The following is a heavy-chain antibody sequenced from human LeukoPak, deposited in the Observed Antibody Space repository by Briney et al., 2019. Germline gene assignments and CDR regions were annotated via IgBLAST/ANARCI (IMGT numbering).Heavy chain of an antibody. CDR3: VRDTGSGWDFDY. CDR2: VKGDGVTT. D-gene: IGHD6-19*01. V-gene: IGHV3-43*02. J-gene: IGHJ4*02. Sequence: GGSLRLSCAAPGFTFNAYAIHWVRQAPGKGLDWVSLVKGDGVTTDYANSVKGRFTVSRDNSKNSLYLQMSNLRTEDTALYYCVRDTGSGWDFDYWGQGTLVTVSS. CDR1: GFTFNAYA.